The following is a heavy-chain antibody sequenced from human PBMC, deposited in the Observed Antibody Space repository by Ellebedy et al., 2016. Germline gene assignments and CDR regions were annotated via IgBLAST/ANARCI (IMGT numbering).Heavy chain of an antibody. J-gene: IGHJ6*03. Sequence: GGSLRLSCAASGFTFTGYALQWVRQAPGKGPEGVAFISHDGSNKNYANSVKGRFTISRDNAKNSLYLQMNSLRAEDTAVYYCARARRNYYYYMDVWGKGTTVTVSS. CDR1: GFTFTGYA. V-gene: IGHV3-30-3*01. CDR2: ISHDGSNK. CDR3: ARARRNYYYYMDV.